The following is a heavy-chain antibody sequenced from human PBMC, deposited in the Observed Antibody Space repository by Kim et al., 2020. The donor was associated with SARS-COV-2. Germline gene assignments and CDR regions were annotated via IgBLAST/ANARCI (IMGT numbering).Heavy chain of an antibody. Sequence: GGSLRLSCAASGFTFSSYGMHWVRQAPGKGLEWVAVISYDGSNKYYADSVKGRFTISRDNSKNTLYQQMNSLRAEDTAVYYCARDSSGAGTEYFQHWGQGTLVTVSS. CDR3: ARDSSGAGTEYFQH. D-gene: IGHD6-25*01. J-gene: IGHJ1*01. CDR1: GFTFSSYG. CDR2: ISYDGSNK. V-gene: IGHV3-33*05.